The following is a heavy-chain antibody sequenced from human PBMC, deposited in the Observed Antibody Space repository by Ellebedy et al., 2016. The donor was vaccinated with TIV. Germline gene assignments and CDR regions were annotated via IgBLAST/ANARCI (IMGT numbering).Heavy chain of an antibody. D-gene: IGHD3-3*01. Sequence: SVKVSCXASGGTFSSYAISWVRQAPGQGLEWMGGIIPIFGTANYAQKFQERVTITRDMSTSTAYMELSSLRSEDTAVYYCAASIFGVVIIDYYYGMDVWGQGTTVTVSS. CDR1: GGTFSSYA. V-gene: IGHV1-69*05. CDR2: IIPIFGTA. CDR3: AASIFGVVIIDYYYGMDV. J-gene: IGHJ6*02.